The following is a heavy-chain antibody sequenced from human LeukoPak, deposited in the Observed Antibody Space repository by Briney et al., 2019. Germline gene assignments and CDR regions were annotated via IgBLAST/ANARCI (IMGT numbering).Heavy chain of an antibody. Sequence: GGSLRLSCAASGFTFSSYAMRWVRQAPGKGLEWVAVISYDGSNKYYADSVKGRFTISRDNSKNTLYLQMNSLRAEDTAVYYCARDPVEMATIYYFDYWGQGTLVTVSS. CDR2: ISYDGSNK. J-gene: IGHJ4*02. CDR3: ARDPVEMATIYYFDY. CDR1: GFTFSSYA. V-gene: IGHV3-30*04. D-gene: IGHD5-24*01.